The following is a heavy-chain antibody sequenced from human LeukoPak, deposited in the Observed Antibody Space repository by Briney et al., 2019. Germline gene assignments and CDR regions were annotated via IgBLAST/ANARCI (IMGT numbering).Heavy chain of an antibody. CDR3: ARENRVVVPAAILDY. D-gene: IGHD2-2*01. CDR1: GYTFTGYY. V-gene: IGHV1-2*02. CDR2: INPNSGGT. Sequence: ASVKVSCKASGYTFTGYYMHWVRQAPGQGLEWMGWINPNSGGTNYAQKFQGRVTMTRDTSISTAYMELSRLRSDDTAVYYCARENRVVVPAAILDYWGQGTLVTVSS. J-gene: IGHJ4*02.